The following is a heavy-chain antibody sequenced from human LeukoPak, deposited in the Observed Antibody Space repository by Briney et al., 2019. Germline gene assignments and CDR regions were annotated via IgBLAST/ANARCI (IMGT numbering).Heavy chain of an antibody. CDR1: GGTFSIYA. CDR3: ARDLWRIAARHRYYYYGMDV. V-gene: IGHV1-69*13. J-gene: IGHJ6*02. Sequence: PVKGSCTTSGGTFSIYAISCVRQTPGQGLECMGGIIPLFVTANYAQKFQGRVTITADESTSTAYMELSSLRSEDTAVYYCARDLWRIAARHRYYYYGMDVWGQGTTVTVSS. CDR2: IIPLFVTA. D-gene: IGHD6-6*01.